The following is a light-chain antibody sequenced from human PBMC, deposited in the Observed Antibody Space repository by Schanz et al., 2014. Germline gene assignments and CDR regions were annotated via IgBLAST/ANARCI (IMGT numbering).Light chain of an antibody. Sequence: EIVLTQSPGTLSLSPGDRVTLSCRASQGVSSTCLAWYQQKPGQAPRLLIYGASTRATGIPARFSGSGSGTEFTLTISSLQSEDFATYSCQHSNGFPWTFGQGTKVEIK. CDR3: QHSNGFPWT. CDR2: GAS. V-gene: IGKV3-15*01. J-gene: IGKJ1*01. CDR1: QGVSST.